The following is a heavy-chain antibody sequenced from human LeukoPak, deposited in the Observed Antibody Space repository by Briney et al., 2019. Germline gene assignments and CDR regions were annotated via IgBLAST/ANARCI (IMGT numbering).Heavy chain of an antibody. J-gene: IGHJ4*02. CDR1: GDSVSSNSAV. V-gene: IGHV6-1*01. D-gene: IGHD6-13*01. CDR3: ARAATGTAIFDY. Sequence: SQTLSLTCDISGDSVSSNSAVWSWIRQSPSRGLEWLGRTYYRSKWYNDYAVSVKSRITINPDASKNQFSLHLNSVTPEDTAVYYCARAATGTAIFDYWGQGTLVTVSS. CDR2: TYYRSKWYN.